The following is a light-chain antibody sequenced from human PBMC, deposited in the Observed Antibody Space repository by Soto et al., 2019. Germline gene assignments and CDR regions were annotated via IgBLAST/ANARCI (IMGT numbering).Light chain of an antibody. CDR1: QSISSW. J-gene: IGKJ1*01. V-gene: IGKV1-5*01. Sequence: DIQMTQSPSTLSASVGDRVTITCRASQSISSWLAWYQQKPGKAPKLLIYDASGLESGVPSRFSGSGSGTEFTLTISSLQPDDFATYYCQQYETFGQGTKVDIK. CDR2: DAS. CDR3: QQYET.